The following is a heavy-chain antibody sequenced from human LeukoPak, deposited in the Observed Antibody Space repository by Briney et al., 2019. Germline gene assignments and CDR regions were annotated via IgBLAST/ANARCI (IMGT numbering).Heavy chain of an antibody. D-gene: IGHD3-22*01. Sequence: SETLSLTCAVYGGSFSGYYWSWIRQPPGKGLEWIGEINHSGSTNYNPSLKSRVTISVDTSKNQFSLKLSSVTAADTAVYYCARSVRYYDSSGYYRSYWFDPWGQGTLVTVSS. J-gene: IGHJ5*02. CDR2: INHSGST. CDR1: GGSFSGYY. CDR3: ARSVRYYDSSGYYRSYWFDP. V-gene: IGHV4-34*01.